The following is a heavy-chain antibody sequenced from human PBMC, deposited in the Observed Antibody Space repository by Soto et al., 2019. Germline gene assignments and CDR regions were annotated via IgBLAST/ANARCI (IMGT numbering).Heavy chain of an antibody. J-gene: IGHJ5*02. CDR3: ARSYPRITIFGVVSRTTTPNWFDP. CDR1: GGSFSGYY. V-gene: IGHV4-34*01. D-gene: IGHD3-3*01. CDR2: INHSGST. Sequence: SETLSLTCAVYGGSFSGYYWSWIRQPPGKGLEWIGEINHSGSTNYNPSLKSRVTISVDTSKNQFSLKLSSVTAADTAVYYCARSYPRITIFGVVSRTTTPNWFDPWGQGTLVTVSS.